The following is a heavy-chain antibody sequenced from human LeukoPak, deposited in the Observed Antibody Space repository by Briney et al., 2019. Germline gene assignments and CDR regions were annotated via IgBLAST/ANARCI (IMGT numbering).Heavy chain of an antibody. CDR2: IYYSGIT. Sequence: PSETLSLTCTVSGGSISSTSYYWGWIRQPPGKGLEWIGSIYYSGITYYNPSLKSRVTISVDTSKNQFSLKLSSVTAADTAVYYCAGNIAVAWDWGQGTLVTVSS. D-gene: IGHD6-19*01. V-gene: IGHV4-39*01. CDR3: AGNIAVAWD. CDR1: GGSISSTSYY. J-gene: IGHJ4*02.